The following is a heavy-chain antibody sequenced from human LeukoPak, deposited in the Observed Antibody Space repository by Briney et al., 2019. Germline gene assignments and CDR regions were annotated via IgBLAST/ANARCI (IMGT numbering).Heavy chain of an antibody. CDR2: IYYSGST. J-gene: IGHJ5*02. V-gene: IGHV4-59*01. Sequence: SETLSLTCTVSGGSISPYYWSWIRQPPGKGLEWIGYIYYSGSTNYNPSLKSRVTISVDTSKNQFSLKLSSVTAADTAVYYCARLLWFGESLSFDPWGQGTLVTVSS. CDR1: GGSISPYY. D-gene: IGHD3-10*01. CDR3: ARLLWFGESLSFDP.